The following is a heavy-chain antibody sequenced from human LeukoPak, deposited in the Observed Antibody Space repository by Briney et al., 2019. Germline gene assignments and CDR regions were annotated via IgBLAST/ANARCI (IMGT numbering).Heavy chain of an antibody. CDR1: ALTFNDYY. D-gene: IGHD5-24*01. CDR3: ASDGAGFDI. CDR2: CNIDGTHT. Sequence: VGSLIHSCSPSALTFNDYYMSCSGRALGGGVEWLSYCNIDGTHTHYADSVKGRFTISRDNAKKSLYLEMNHLRAEDTAVYYCASDGAGFDIWGQGVLVTVSS. J-gene: IGHJ5*02. V-gene: IGHV3-11*01.